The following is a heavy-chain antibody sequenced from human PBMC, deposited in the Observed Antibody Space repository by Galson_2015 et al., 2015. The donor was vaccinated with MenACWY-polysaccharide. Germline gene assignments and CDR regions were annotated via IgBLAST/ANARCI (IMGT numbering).Heavy chain of an antibody. J-gene: IGHJ4*02. D-gene: IGHD2-21*01. Sequence: SVKVSCKASGYKFSSYDINWVRQASGQGLEWMGWMNPNSGNTGYAQKFRGRVAMTRDTATSTAYMELRMLRYDDTAVYYCARIIARKYTFADSWGQGTLVSVS. V-gene: IGHV1-8*01. CDR1: GYKFSSYD. CDR2: MNPNSGNT. CDR3: ARIIARKYTFADS.